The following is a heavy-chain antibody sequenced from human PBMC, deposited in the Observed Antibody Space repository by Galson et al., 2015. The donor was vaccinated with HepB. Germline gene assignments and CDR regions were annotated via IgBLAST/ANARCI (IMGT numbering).Heavy chain of an antibody. D-gene: IGHD6-13*01. CDR3: AKGIAAAGRGYYYYMDV. CDR2: IGGSGGGT. Sequence: SLRLSCAGSGFTFNNYAMTWVRQAPGKGLGWVSVIGGSGGGTHYADSVKGRFTISRDNSKNTVYVQMNSLRAEDTAVYYCAKGIAAAGRGYYYYMDVWGKGTTVTVSS. V-gene: IGHV3-23*01. CDR1: GFTFNNYA. J-gene: IGHJ6*03.